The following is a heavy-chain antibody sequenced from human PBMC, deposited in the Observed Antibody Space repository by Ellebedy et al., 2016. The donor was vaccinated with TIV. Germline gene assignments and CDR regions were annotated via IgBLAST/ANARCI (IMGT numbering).Heavy chain of an antibody. J-gene: IGHJ4*02. CDR1: GFTFSSYA. Sequence: GESLKISXEASGFTFSSYAMSWVRQAPGKGLEWVSTISNSGGSTDYADSVKGRFTISRDNSKNTLYLQMNSLRAEDTAVYYCAKGAMVRGVIGYFDYWGQGTLVTVSS. CDR3: AKGAMVRGVIGYFDY. V-gene: IGHV3-23*01. CDR2: ISNSGGST. D-gene: IGHD3-10*01.